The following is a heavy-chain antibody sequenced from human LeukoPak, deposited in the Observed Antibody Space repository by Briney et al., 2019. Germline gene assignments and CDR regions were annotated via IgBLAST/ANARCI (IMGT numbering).Heavy chain of an antibody. Sequence: GGSLRLSCAASGSTFSSYDMHWVRQAPGKGLEWVAVISYDGSNKYKADSVKGRFTISRDNSKNTLYLQISSLRAEDTAVYYSAKDQHWNDVGGWFDPGGQGTLVTVSS. CDR3: AKDQHWNDVGGWFDP. V-gene: IGHV3-30*18. D-gene: IGHD1-1*01. CDR1: GSTFSSYD. J-gene: IGHJ5*02. CDR2: ISYDGSNK.